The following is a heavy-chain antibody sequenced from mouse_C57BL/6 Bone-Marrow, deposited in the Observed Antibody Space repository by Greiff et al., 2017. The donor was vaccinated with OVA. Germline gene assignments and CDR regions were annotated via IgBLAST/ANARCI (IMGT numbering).Heavy chain of an antibody. J-gene: IGHJ4*01. CDR2: IYPGSGNT. D-gene: IGHD4-1*01. CDR3: ARSLTGIAMDY. Sequence: VQLQQSGPELVKPGASVKISCKASGYSFTSYYIHWVKQRPGQGLEWIGWIYPGSGNTKYNEKFKGKATLTADTSSSTAYMQLSSLTSEDSAVYYCARSLTGIAMDYWGQETSVTASP. V-gene: IGHV1-66*01. CDR1: GYSFTSYY.